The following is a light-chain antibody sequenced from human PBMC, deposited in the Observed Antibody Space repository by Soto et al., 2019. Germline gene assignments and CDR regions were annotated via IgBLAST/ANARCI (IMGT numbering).Light chain of an antibody. V-gene: IGKV1-27*01. Sequence: DIQITQSPSSLSASVGDRVTITCRASQGISNYLAWYQQKPGKVPKLLIYAASTLQSGVPSRFSRSGSGTDFTLTIRRLQPEDVANYYCQKYNSALTWTLAHGTKVDIK. CDR2: AAS. CDR1: QGISNY. CDR3: QKYNSALTWT. J-gene: IGKJ1*01.